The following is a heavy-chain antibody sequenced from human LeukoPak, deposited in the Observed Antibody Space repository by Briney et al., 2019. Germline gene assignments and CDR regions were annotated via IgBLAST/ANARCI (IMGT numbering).Heavy chain of an antibody. CDR2: INHSGST. CDR1: GGSFSGYY. Sequence: SDTLSLTCAVYGGSFSGYYWSWIRQPPEKGLEWIGEINHSGSTNYNPSLKSRVTISVDTSKNQFSLKLSSVTAADTAVYYCARGYDFWTGYYLDYWGQGTLVTVSS. J-gene: IGHJ4*02. V-gene: IGHV4-34*01. D-gene: IGHD3-3*01. CDR3: ARGYDFWTGYYLDY.